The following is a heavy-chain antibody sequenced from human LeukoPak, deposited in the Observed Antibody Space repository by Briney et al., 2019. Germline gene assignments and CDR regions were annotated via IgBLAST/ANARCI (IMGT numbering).Heavy chain of an antibody. CDR3: ARFTAYIDYADY. V-gene: IGHV4-39*01. J-gene: IGHJ4*02. CDR1: GGSISSSSHY. Sequence: KPSETLSLTCTVSGGSISSSSHYWVWIRQPAGKGLEWIGSVYYNGDTYYNPSLKSRISVSVDTSKNQSSLKVSSVTAADTALYYCARFTAYIDYADYWGQGTLVTVSS. D-gene: IGHD4-17*01. CDR2: VYYNGDT.